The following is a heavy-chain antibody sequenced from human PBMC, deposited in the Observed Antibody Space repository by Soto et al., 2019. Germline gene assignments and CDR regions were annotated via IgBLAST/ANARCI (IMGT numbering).Heavy chain of an antibody. CDR2: ISGSGGST. Sequence: EVQLLESGGGLVQPGGSLRLSCAASGFTFSSYAMSWVRQAPGKGLEWVSAISGSGGSTYYADSVKGRFTISRDNSKNPLYLQMNSLRAEDTAVYYCAKEPKVGATYYYYGMDVWGQGTTVTVSS. CDR1: GFTFSSYA. CDR3: AKEPKVGATYYYYGMDV. D-gene: IGHD1-26*01. J-gene: IGHJ6*02. V-gene: IGHV3-23*01.